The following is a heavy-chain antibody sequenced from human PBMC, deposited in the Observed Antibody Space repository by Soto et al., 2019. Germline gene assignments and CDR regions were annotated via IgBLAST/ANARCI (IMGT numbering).Heavy chain of an antibody. CDR1: GGTFSNYP. D-gene: IGHD2-21*02. CDR3: ARGLSCGGGCDAQFAY. Sequence: VQLVQSGAEVKKPGSSVKVSCKASGGTFSNYPFIWVRQAPGQGLDWMGGIIPIFGTTDYGQRFQGRVTITADEATNTAYMELSSLRSDDKAVYYCARGLSCGGGCDAQFAYWGHGPRVTVSS. CDR2: IIPIFGTT. V-gene: IGHV1-69*01. J-gene: IGHJ4*01.